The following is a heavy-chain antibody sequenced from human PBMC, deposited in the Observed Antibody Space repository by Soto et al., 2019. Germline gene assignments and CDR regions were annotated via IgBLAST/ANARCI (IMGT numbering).Heavy chain of an antibody. V-gene: IGHV4-34*01. CDR2: INHSGST. D-gene: IGHD3-3*01. Sequence: SETLSLTCAVYGGSFSGYYWSWIRQPPGKGLEWIGEINHSGSTNYNPSLKSRVTISVDTSKNQFSLKLSSVTAADTAVYYCARLRGDFWSGRNNWFDPWGQGTLVTVSS. J-gene: IGHJ5*02. CDR3: ARLRGDFWSGRNNWFDP. CDR1: GGSFSGYY.